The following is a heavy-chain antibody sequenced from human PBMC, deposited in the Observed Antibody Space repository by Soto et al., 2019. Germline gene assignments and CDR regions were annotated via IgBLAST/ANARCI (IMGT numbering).Heavy chain of an antibody. CDR1: GGSFSGYY. J-gene: IGHJ6*03. CDR3: ARKFSGYYYYYMDV. Sequence: SETLSLTCAVYGGSFSGYYWSWIRQPPGKGLEWIGEINHSGSTNYNPSLKSRVTISVDTSKNQFSLKLSSVTAADTAVYYCARKFSGYYYYYMDVWGKGTTVTASS. V-gene: IGHV4-34*01. D-gene: IGHD1-1*01. CDR2: INHSGST.